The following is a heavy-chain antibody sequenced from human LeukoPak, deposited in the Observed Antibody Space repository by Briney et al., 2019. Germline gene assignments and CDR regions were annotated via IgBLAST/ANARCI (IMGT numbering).Heavy chain of an antibody. CDR2: IYPGDSDT. V-gene: IGHV5-51*01. J-gene: IGHJ4*02. D-gene: IGHD5-12*01. CDR1: GYSFTSYW. CDR3: ARPPSGYSGYDSYFDY. Sequence: GESLRISCKGSGYSFTSYWIGWVRQMPGKGLEWMGIIYPGDSDTRYSPSFQGQVTISADKSISTAYLQWSGLKASDTAMYYCARPPSGYSGYDSYFDYWGQGTLVTVSS.